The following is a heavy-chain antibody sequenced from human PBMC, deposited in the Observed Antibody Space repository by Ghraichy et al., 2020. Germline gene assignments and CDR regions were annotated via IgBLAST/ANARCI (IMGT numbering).Heavy chain of an antibody. V-gene: IGHV4-39*01. D-gene: IGHD3-16*01. CDR3: ARHGGYGYVDS. Sequence: SETLSLTCTVSGDSFSRNTYYWGWIRQPPGVGLDWIVTIYYNGNTYYNPSLKSRVTMSVDTSNIRFSLKLVSVTAPDTAVYFCARHGGYGYVDSWGQGTLVTVSS. J-gene: IGHJ4*02. CDR2: IYYNGNT. CDR1: GDSFSRNTYY.